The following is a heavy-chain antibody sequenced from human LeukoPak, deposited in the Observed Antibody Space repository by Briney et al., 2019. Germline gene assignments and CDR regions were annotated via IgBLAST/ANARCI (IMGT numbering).Heavy chain of an antibody. V-gene: IGHV3-21*01. Sequence: GGSLRLSCAASGFTFSSYSMNWVRQAPGEGLEWVSSISSSSSYIYYADSVKGRFTISRDNAKNSLYLQMNSLRAEDTAVYYCTTDTMIVVVDNWFDPWGQGTLVTVSS. CDR1: GFTFSSYS. D-gene: IGHD3-22*01. CDR2: ISSSSSYI. CDR3: TTDTMIVVVDNWFDP. J-gene: IGHJ5*02.